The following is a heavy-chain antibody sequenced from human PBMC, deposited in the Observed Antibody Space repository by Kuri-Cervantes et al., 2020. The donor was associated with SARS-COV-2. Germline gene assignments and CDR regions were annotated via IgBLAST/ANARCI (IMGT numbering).Heavy chain of an antibody. Sequence: GESLKISCAASGFTFSSYGMHWVRQAPGKGLEWVAVISYDGSNKYYADSVKGRFTISRDNSKNTLYLQMNSLRAEDTAVYYCARESLSPSRGTVGATVDFDYWGQGTLVTVSS. CDR2: ISYDGSNK. CDR1: GFTFSSYG. J-gene: IGHJ4*02. D-gene: IGHD1-26*01. V-gene: IGHV3-30*03. CDR3: ARESLSPSRGTVGATVDFDY.